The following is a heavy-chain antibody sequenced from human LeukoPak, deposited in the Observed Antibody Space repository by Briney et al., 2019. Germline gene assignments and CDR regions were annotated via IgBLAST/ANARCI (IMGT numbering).Heavy chain of an antibody. J-gene: IGHJ4*02. V-gene: IGHV1-2*06. CDR2: INPNSGGA. CDR3: PRDRRGYSGYDMN. Sequence: ASAKVSCKASGYTFNGYYMHWVRQAPGHGLEWMGRINPNSGGADSAQKFQGRVTLTIDTSINTAYMELSSLRSDDTAVYYCPRDRRGYSGYDMNWGQGTLVTVSS. D-gene: IGHD5-12*01. CDR1: GYTFNGYY.